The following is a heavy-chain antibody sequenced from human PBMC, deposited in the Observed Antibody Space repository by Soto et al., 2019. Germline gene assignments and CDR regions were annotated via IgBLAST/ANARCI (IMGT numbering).Heavy chain of an antibody. CDR1: GFTFSSYG. Sequence: QVQLVESGGGVVQPGRSLRLSCAASGFTFSSYGMHWVRQAPGKGLEWVAVISYDGSNKYYADSVKGRFTISRDNSKNTLYLQMNSLRAEDTAVYYCAKDQRREDDFWSGYYGDYWGQGTLVTVSS. CDR3: AKDQRREDDFWSGYYGDY. J-gene: IGHJ4*02. CDR2: ISYDGSNK. V-gene: IGHV3-30*18. D-gene: IGHD3-3*01.